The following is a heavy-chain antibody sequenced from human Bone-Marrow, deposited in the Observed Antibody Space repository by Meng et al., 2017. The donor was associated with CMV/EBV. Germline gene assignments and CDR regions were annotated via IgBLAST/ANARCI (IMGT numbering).Heavy chain of an antibody. Sequence: ASVKVSCKTSGHTFTSFDINWVRQATGQGLEWIGWMNPNSGITGYAQKFQGRVTMTKNTSISRAYMVLRSMRSEDTAVYYCTRGLGDSSWYDQGDYWGQGTLVTVSS. V-gene: IGHV1-8*01. CDR3: TRGLGDSSWYDQGDY. CDR2: MNPNSGIT. J-gene: IGHJ4*02. CDR1: GHTFTSFD. D-gene: IGHD6-13*01.